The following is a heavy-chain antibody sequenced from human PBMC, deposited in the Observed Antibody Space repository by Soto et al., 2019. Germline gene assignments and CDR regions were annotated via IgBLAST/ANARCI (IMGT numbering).Heavy chain of an antibody. J-gene: IGHJ4*02. CDR2: RNPNTGKT. CDR3: ASEITGKFPN. D-gene: IGHD1-20*01. CDR1: GYTFTSYD. V-gene: IGHV1-8*01. Sequence: QVQLVQSGAEVKKPVASVKVSCNSSGYTFTSYDINWVRQATGQGLEWMGWRNPNTGKTGYAKKFQGRVTMTRNTSISTAYMELSSLISEDTAVYYCASEITGKFPNWGQGTLVTVSS.